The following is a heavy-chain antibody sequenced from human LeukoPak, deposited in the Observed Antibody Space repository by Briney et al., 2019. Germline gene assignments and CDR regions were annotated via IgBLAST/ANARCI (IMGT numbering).Heavy chain of an antibody. V-gene: IGHV3-15*01. Sequence: GGSLRLSCAASGFTFNNAWMSWVRQVPGKGLEWVGRIRSKTDGGTADYAAPVKGRFAISRDDSKNTLYLQMNSLKTEDTAVYYCTTEERLRWDYWGQGTLVTVSS. D-gene: IGHD5-12*01. CDR1: GFTFNNAW. J-gene: IGHJ4*02. CDR3: TTEERLRWDY. CDR2: IRSKTDGGTA.